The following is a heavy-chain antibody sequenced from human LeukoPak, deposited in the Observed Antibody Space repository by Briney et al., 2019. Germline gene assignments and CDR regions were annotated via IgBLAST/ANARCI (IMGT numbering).Heavy chain of an antibody. CDR2: IYPGDSDT. V-gene: IGHV5-51*01. Sequence: GESLKISCKGSGYIFAAYWIGWVRQMPGKGLEWMGSIYPGDSDTRYSPSFQGQVTISVDRSINTAHLQWNRLKASDTAIYYCARLQEGIVVVPAAIPYNWFDPWGRGSLVTVSS. CDR1: GYIFAAYW. J-gene: IGHJ5*02. D-gene: IGHD2-2*01. CDR3: ARLQEGIVVVPAAIPYNWFDP.